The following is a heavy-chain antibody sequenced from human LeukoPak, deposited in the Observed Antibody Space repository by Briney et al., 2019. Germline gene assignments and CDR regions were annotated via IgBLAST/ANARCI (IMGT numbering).Heavy chain of an antibody. CDR1: DGSISSSY. Sequence: SETLSLTCTVSDGSISSSYWSWVRQPPGKGLEWIGYIYNSGTTKYNPSLKSRVTISGDTSKNQFSLKLSSVTAADTAVYYCAQGSHYFDYWGQGTLVTVSS. J-gene: IGHJ4*02. CDR2: IYNSGTT. CDR3: AQGSHYFDY. D-gene: IGHD6-6*01. V-gene: IGHV4-59*01.